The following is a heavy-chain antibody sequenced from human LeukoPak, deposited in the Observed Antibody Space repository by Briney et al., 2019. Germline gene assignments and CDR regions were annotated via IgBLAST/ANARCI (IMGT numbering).Heavy chain of an antibody. Sequence: ASLKDSCKATGYTFTSHAINWVRQAPGQGLEWMGWVNPKTGNTGYLPRFQGTVTLTWNMSISTVFMEVSSLTSKDTAVFYCARGSYYSHTLLDNWGQGTLVTVSS. CDR3: ARGSYYSHTLLDN. CDR1: GYTFTSHA. D-gene: IGHD3-10*01. CDR2: VNPKTGNT. V-gene: IGHV1-8*01. J-gene: IGHJ4*02.